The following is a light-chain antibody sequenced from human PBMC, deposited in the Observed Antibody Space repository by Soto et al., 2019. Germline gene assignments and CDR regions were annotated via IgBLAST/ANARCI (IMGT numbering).Light chain of an antibody. CDR1: QSVNTW. CDR3: QQYQKIPWT. Sequence: DIQMTQSPSTLSASVGARVTITCRASQSVNTWLAWYQQKPGKAPKLLIYKASTLKSGVPSTFSASGSETEFTLTVTSLQPDDFATYYCQQYQKIPWTFGQGTKVDIK. CDR2: KAS. V-gene: IGKV1-5*03. J-gene: IGKJ1*01.